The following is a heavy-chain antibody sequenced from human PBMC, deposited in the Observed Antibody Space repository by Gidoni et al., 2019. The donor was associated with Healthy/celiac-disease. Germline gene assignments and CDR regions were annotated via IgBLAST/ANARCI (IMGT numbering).Heavy chain of an antibody. Sequence: QVQLVESGGGVVQPGRSLRLSCAASGFTFSSYGMHWVGQPPGKGRGGVAVIWYDGSNKYYADSVKGRFTISRDNSKNTLYLQMNSLRAEDTAVYYCARDGLDFWSGYYAWYFDIWGRGTLVTVSS. D-gene: IGHD3-3*01. CDR3: ARDGLDFWSGYYAWYFDI. V-gene: IGHV3-33*01. CDR2: IWYDGSNK. CDR1: GFTFSSYG. J-gene: IGHJ2*01.